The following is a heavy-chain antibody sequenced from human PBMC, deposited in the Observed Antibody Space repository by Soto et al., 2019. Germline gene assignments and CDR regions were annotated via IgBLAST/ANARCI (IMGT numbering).Heavy chain of an antibody. Sequence: SETLSLTCTVSGGSVSSGSYYWSWIRQPPGKGLEWIGYINYSGSTNYNPPLKSRVTISVDTSKNQFSLKLSSVTAADTAVYYCARDVRTIFGEGTGYYCDLLAVWTQGSTVTGSS. D-gene: IGHD3-3*01. CDR1: GGSVSSGSYY. CDR3: ARDVRTIFGEGTGYYCDLLAV. CDR2: INYSGST. V-gene: IGHV4-61*01. J-gene: IGHJ6*01.